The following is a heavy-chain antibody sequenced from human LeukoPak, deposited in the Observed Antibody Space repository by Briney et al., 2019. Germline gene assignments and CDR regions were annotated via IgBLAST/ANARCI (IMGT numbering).Heavy chain of an antibody. CDR3: VKNDY. CDR2: ISSNGGST. CDR1: GGSISSGGY. V-gene: IGHV3-64D*06. Sequence: ETLSLTCTVSGGSISSGGYYWSWVRQAPGKGLEYVSAISSNGGSTYYADSVKGRFTISRDNSKNTLYLQMSSLRAEDTAVYYCVKNDYWGQGTLVTVSS. J-gene: IGHJ4*02.